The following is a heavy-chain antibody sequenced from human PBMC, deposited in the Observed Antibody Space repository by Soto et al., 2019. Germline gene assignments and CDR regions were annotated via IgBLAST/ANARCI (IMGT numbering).Heavy chain of an antibody. Sequence: PSETLSLTCAVYCGSFSSYYWSWIRQPPGKGLEWIGEINHSGSTNYNPSLKSRVTMSVDTSKNQFSLKLSSVTAADTAVYYCARPYGYSFDYWGQGTLVTVS. J-gene: IGHJ4*02. CDR3: ARPYGYSFDY. V-gene: IGHV4-34*01. D-gene: IGHD1-1*01. CDR1: CGSFSSYY. CDR2: INHSGST.